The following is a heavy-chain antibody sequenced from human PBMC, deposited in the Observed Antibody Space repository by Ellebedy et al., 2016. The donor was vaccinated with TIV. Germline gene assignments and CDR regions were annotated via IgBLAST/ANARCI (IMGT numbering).Heavy chain of an antibody. CDR1: GFTFGSYW. D-gene: IGHD4-17*01. CDR2: IYQDGSDQ. V-gene: IGHV3-7*01. Sequence: PGGSLRLSCEASGFTFGSYWMTWVRQAPGKGLEWVANIYQDGSDQYYADSVKGRFTISRDNANKSLFLQMNSLRVDDTAVYYCARRGSYGDYAVQVNSWFDTWGQGTLVSVSS. J-gene: IGHJ5*02. CDR3: ARRGSYGDYAVQVNSWFDT.